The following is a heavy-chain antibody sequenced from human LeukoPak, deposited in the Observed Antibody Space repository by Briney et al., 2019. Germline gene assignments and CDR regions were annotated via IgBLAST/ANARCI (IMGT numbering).Heavy chain of an antibody. J-gene: IGHJ3*02. Sequence: PSETLSLTCTVSGGSISTYYWSWIRQPPGEGLEWIGYIYHSGSTNYNPSLKSRVTISVDTSKNQFSLKLSSVTAADTAVYFCARGPYSYDSSGAFDIWGQGTMVTVSS. CDR1: GGSISTYY. CDR3: ARGPYSYDSSGAFDI. D-gene: IGHD3-22*01. V-gene: IGHV4-59*08. CDR2: IYHSGST.